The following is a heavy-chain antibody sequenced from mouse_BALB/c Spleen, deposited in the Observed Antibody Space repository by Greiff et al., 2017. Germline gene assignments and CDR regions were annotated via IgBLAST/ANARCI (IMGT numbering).Heavy chain of an antibody. CDR3: ARSSYRYDGAWFAY. Sequence: VQLQQSGPGLVKPSQSLSLTCTVTGYSITSDYAWNWIRQFPGNKLEWMGYISYSGSTSYNPSLKSRISITRDTSKNQFFLQLNSVTTEDTATYYCARSSYRYDGAWFAYWGQGTLVTVSA. J-gene: IGHJ3*01. CDR2: ISYSGST. D-gene: IGHD2-14*01. V-gene: IGHV3-2*02. CDR1: GYSITSDYA.